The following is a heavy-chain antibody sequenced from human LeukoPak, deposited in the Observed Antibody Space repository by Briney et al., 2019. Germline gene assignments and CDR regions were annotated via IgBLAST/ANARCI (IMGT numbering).Heavy chain of an antibody. V-gene: IGHV3-33*01. CDR2: IRYVGSNN. J-gene: IGHJ4*02. CDR3: ARDLEIGSSSYYFDY. Sequence: GGPLRRSCAASGFTFSTYGKHWVRQAPGKELEWEAVIRYVGSNNYYADSVGGRFTISRDNLKNTLYLQMNSLRAEDTAVYYCARDLEIGSSSYYFDYWGQGTLVTVSS. D-gene: IGHD3-3*01. CDR1: GFTFSTYG.